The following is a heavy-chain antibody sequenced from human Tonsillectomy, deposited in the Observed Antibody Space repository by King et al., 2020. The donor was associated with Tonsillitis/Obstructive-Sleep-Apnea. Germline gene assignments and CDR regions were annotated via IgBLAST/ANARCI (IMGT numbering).Heavy chain of an antibody. CDR3: ANDGQYYDSKLAEYFQH. CDR1: GFTFTTYA. Sequence: VQLVESGGGLVQPGGSLRLSCAASGFTFTTYAMSWVRQAPGKGLEWVSGISGSGGSTYYADSVKGRFTISRDNSKNTLYLQMNSLRAEDTAVYYCANDGQYYDSKLAEYFQHWGQGTLVTVSS. V-gene: IGHV3-23*04. CDR2: ISGSGGST. D-gene: IGHD3-22*01. J-gene: IGHJ1*01.